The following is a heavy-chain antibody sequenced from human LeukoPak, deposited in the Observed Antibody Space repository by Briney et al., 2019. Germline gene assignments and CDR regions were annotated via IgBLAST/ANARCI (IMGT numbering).Heavy chain of an antibody. CDR2: INHSGST. D-gene: IGHD2-21*02. Sequence: SETLSLTCAVFGGSFSGYYWSWSRQPPGKGLEWIGEINHSGSTNYNPSLKSRVTISVDTSKNQFSLKLSSVTAADTAVYYCARGRRIVVVTAIISKYYFVYWGQGNLVTVSS. CDR1: GGSFSGYY. J-gene: IGHJ4*02. V-gene: IGHV4-34*01. CDR3: ARGRRIVVVTAIISKYYFVY.